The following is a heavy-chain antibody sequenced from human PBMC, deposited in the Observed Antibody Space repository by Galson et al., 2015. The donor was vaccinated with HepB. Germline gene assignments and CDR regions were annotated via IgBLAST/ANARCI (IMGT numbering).Heavy chain of an antibody. CDR1: GYTFTSYA. J-gene: IGHJ4*02. Sequence: SVKVSCKASGYTFTSYAMNWVRQAPGQGLEWMGWISDYNGNTNYTQKLQGRVTMTTDTSTSTAYMEVRSLRSDDTAVYYCARDLGYSSRGYFDYWGQGTLVTVSS. CDR3: ARDLGYSSRGYFDY. D-gene: IGHD6-13*01. V-gene: IGHV1-18*01. CDR2: ISDYNGNT.